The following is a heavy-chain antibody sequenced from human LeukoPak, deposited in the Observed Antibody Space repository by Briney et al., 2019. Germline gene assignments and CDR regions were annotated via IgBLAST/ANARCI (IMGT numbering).Heavy chain of an antibody. D-gene: IGHD3-22*01. J-gene: IGHJ4*02. CDR3: ARAPHYYDSSGYFFDY. Sequence: ASVKVSCKASGYTFTSNYIHWVRQAPGQGLEWMGMIYPRDGSTSYAQKFQGRVTITADESTSTAYMELSSLRSEDTAVYYCARAPHYYDSSGYFFDYWGQGTLVTVSS. V-gene: IGHV1-46*01. CDR1: GYTFTSNY. CDR2: IYPRDGST.